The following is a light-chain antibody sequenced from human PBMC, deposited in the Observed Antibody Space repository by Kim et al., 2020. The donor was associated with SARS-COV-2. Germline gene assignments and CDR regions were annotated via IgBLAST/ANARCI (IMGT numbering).Light chain of an antibody. Sequence: ASVGDGVTITCRASRPIDNDVNWYYQMPGPAPKLLIYRASKLQTGVPLRFSGNASGSESTLTISNLQPEDFGTYYCQQGYSPPLYFGGGTRVDIK. CDR1: RPIDND. J-gene: IGKJ4*01. CDR2: RAS. CDR3: QQGYSPPLY. V-gene: IGKV1-39*01.